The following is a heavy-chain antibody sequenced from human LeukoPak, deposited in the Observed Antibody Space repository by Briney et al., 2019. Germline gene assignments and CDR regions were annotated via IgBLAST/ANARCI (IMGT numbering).Heavy chain of an antibody. Sequence: PGGSLRLSCAASGFTFRNYGMNWVRQAPGKGLEWVAVISYDGSNKYYADSLKGRFTISRDNYKNTLYLQMNSLRAEDTAVYYCARQWFGYCTDGDCYGAFYFCGEGTLVTVSS. D-gene: IGHD2-8*01. CDR3: ARQWFGYCTDGDCYGAFYF. J-gene: IGHJ3*01. CDR1: GFTFRNYG. V-gene: IGHV3-30*03. CDR2: ISYDGSNK.